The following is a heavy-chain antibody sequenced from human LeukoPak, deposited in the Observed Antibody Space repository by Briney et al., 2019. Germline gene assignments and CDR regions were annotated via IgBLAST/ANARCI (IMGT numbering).Heavy chain of an antibody. Sequence: KSGGSLRLSCAASGFTFSDYYMSWIRQAPGKGLEWVSYISSSGSTIYYADSVKGRFTISRHNAKNSLYLQMNSLRAEDTAVYYCARESSTSLTVDYWGQGTLVSVSS. CDR1: GFTFSDYY. CDR3: ARESSTSLTVDY. J-gene: IGHJ4*02. V-gene: IGHV3-11*04. CDR2: ISSSGSTI. D-gene: IGHD2-2*01.